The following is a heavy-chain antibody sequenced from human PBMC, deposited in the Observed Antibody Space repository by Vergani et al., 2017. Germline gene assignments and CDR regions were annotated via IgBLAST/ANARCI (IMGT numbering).Heavy chain of an antibody. D-gene: IGHD3-10*01. CDR1: GFTFSNSA. CDR2: ISGHGDRT. CDR3: AKPLWFGELLACFDY. J-gene: IGHJ4*02. V-gene: IGHV3-23*01. Sequence: EVHLLESGGGQVEAGGSLRLSCVASGFTFSNSAMSWARQTSGKGLEWVSAISGHGDRTYYADSVKGRFTISRDNSKNTLYLQMNSLRAEDTAVYYCAKPLWFGELLACFDYWGQGTLVTVSS.